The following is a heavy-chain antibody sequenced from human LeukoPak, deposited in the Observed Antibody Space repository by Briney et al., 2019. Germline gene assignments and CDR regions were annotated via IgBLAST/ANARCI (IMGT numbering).Heavy chain of an antibody. D-gene: IGHD5-12*01. V-gene: IGHV3-30*18. CDR1: GFTFSSYV. CDR2: ISYDGSNK. CDR3: AKGYSGYDWSLVDY. J-gene: IGHJ4*02. Sequence: GGSLRLSCAASGFTFSSYVMHWVRQAPGKGLEWVAVISYDGSNKYYADSVKGRFTISRDNSKNTLYLQMNSLRAEDTAVYYCAKGYSGYDWSLVDYWGQGTLVTVSS.